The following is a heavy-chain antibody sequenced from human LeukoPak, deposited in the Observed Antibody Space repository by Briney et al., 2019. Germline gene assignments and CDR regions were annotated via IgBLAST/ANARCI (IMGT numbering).Heavy chain of an antibody. Sequence: RRSLRLSCAASGFTFSSYAMHWVRQAPGKGLEWVAVISYDGSNKYYADSVKGRFTISRDNSKNTLYLQMNSLRAEDTAVYYCARDSGDYGDNNIDYWGQGTLVTVSS. D-gene: IGHD4-17*01. CDR3: ARDSGDYGDNNIDY. CDR1: GFTFSSYA. CDR2: ISYDGSNK. J-gene: IGHJ4*02. V-gene: IGHV3-30-3*01.